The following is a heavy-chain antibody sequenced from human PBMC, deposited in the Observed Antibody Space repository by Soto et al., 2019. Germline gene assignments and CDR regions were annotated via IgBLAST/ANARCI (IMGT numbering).Heavy chain of an antibody. D-gene: IGHD6-13*01. CDR2: INPDTGDR. V-gene: IGHV1-2*02. J-gene: IGHJ4*02. CDR1: GYTFTDSH. Sequence: ASVKVSCKASGYTFTDSHIHWVRQAPGQGLEWMGWINPDTGDRNYAQRFQGRLTLTRDNSKNTLYVQMSSLRAEDTAMYYCAKVRESAAIGHFDYWGQGTLVTVSS. CDR3: AKVRESAAIGHFDY.